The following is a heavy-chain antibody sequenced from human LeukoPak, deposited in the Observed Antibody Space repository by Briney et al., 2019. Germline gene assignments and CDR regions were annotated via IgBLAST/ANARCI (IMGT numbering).Heavy chain of an antibody. Sequence: GGSLRLSCAASGFTFSSYSLNWVRQAPGKGLEWVSYISSSGSTIYYADSVKGRFTFSRDNAKNSLYLQMNSLRAEDTAVYYCARDINRAFDIWGQGTMVTVSS. V-gene: IGHV3-48*01. CDR3: ARDINRAFDI. J-gene: IGHJ3*02. CDR1: GFTFSSYS. CDR2: ISSSGSTI.